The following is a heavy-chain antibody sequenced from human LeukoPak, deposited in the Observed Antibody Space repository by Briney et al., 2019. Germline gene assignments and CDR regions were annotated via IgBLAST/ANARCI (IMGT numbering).Heavy chain of an antibody. CDR3: ATDGAGFDT. CDR2: INIGGTNT. CDR1: GFTFNDYY. J-gene: IGHJ5*02. V-gene: IGHV3-11*01. Sequence: GGSLRLSCAASGFTFNDYYMSWIRQAPGKGLEWLSYINIGGTNTHYADSVKGRFTISRDNAKKSLYLEMNNLRAEDTAVYYCATDGAGFDTWGQRVLVTVSS.